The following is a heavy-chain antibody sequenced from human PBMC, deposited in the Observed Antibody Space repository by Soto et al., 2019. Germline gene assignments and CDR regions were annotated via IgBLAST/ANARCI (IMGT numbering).Heavy chain of an antibody. Sequence: QVQLQESGSRLVRPSQTLSLTCSVSRGSVSSGGYSWSWIRQAPGKGLEWIGFISPSGSPAYNPSLESRVSISVDTSNNQISLELSSVTAADTAVYYCTRGVLAWGPGTLVTVSS. D-gene: IGHD2-8*01. J-gene: IGHJ5*02. V-gene: IGHV4-30-2*01. CDR3: TRGVLA. CDR1: RGSVSSGGYS. CDR2: ISPSGSP.